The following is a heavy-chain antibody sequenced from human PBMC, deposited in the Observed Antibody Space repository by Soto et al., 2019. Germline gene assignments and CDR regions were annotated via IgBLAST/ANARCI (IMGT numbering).Heavy chain of an antibody. Sequence: QVQLQESGPGLVKPSDTLSLICAVSGYSISSSNWWGWIRQPPGKGLEWIGNIYYSGSAYYNPSPTIPVSLSVNTPKNPFSPRLTLVSPRGTGLYFRARRGFAKAFDIWGQGTTVTVSS. V-gene: IGHV4-28*04. CDR3: ARRGFAKAFDI. D-gene: IGHD3-10*01. J-gene: IGHJ3*02. CDR1: GYSISSSNW. CDR2: IYYSGSA.